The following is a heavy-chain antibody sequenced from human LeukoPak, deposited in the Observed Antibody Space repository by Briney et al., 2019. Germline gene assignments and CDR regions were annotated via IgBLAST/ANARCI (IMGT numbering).Heavy chain of an antibody. CDR1: GDSFTSYW. CDR3: ARHSDLDYYYGMDV. J-gene: IGHJ6*02. CDR2: IDPSDSYT. Sequence: GESLKISCKGSGDSFTSYWISWVRQMPGKGLEWMGRIDPSDSYTNYSPSFQGHVTISADKSISTAYLQWSSLKAPDTAMYYCARHSDLDYYYGMDVWGQGTTVTVSS. V-gene: IGHV5-10-1*01.